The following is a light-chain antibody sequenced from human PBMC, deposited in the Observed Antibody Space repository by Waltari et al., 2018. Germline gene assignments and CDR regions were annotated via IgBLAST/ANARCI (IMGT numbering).Light chain of an antibody. Sequence: EIVMTQSPAILSVSPGERATLSCRASQSVSNNLAWYQQKPGQAPRLLIYGASTRATGVPARFSGSGSGTEFTLTISRLQSEDFAVYYCQQCNDLPRTFGQGTKVEIK. J-gene: IGKJ1*01. CDR2: GAS. CDR3: QQCNDLPRT. CDR1: QSVSNN. V-gene: IGKV3D-15*01.